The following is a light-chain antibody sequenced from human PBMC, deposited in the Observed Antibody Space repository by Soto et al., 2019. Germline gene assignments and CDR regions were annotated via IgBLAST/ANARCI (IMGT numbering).Light chain of an antibody. J-gene: IGKJ2*01. CDR1: QSVSSN. Sequence: EIVMTQSPATLSVSPGERATLSCRASQSVSSNLAWYQQKPGQAPRLLIYGASTRATGIPARFSGSGSGTDFTLTISSLQSEDFAVYYCQQYNNWPPVTFRQGTKLEIK. CDR3: QQYNNWPPVT. CDR2: GAS. V-gene: IGKV3-15*01.